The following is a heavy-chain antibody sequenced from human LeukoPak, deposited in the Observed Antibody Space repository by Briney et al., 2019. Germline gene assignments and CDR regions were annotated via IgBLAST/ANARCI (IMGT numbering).Heavy chain of an antibody. V-gene: IGHV3-7*01. D-gene: IGHD3-22*01. CDR2: INRDESEK. CDR3: ARNYYDSSGYYYGYNWFDP. J-gene: IGHJ5*02. Sequence: GGSLRLSCAASEFAFDDYWMAWVRQAPGRRLEWVANINRDESEKYYVDSVKGRFTISRDNAKNSLYLQMNSLTAEDTAVYYCARNYYDSSGYYYGYNWFDPWGQGTLVTVSS. CDR1: EFAFDDYW.